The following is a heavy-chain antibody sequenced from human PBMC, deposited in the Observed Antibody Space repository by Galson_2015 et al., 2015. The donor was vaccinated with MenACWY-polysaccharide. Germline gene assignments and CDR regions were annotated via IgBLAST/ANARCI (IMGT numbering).Heavy chain of an antibody. V-gene: IGHV3-30*02. D-gene: IGHD4-17*01. Sequence: SLRLSCAASGFNFRSYGIHWVRQAPGKGLEWVTFIQYDGGKEYYSDSVKGRFTISRVNSKNTVYLQMSSLRAEDAAVYYCAKDYDYGDYATDYWGQGTLVTVSS. J-gene: IGHJ4*02. CDR1: GFNFRSYG. CDR3: AKDYDYGDYATDY. CDR2: IQYDGGKE.